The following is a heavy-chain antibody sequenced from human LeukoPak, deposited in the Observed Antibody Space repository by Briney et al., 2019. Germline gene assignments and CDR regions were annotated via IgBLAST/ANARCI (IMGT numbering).Heavy chain of an antibody. J-gene: IGHJ4*02. CDR3: ARLSQTPDYYTLGGYYYLGY. CDR1: RYTFTSYD. D-gene: IGHD3-10*01. Sequence: ASVKVSCKASRYTFTSYDINWVREAAGHGLEWMGWMNPNTGRTGYAQKFQGRITMARDTSINTAYMELTNLRSEDTAIYYCARLSQTPDYYTLGGYYYLGYWGQGTPVTVSS. CDR2: MNPNTGRT. V-gene: IGHV1-8*01.